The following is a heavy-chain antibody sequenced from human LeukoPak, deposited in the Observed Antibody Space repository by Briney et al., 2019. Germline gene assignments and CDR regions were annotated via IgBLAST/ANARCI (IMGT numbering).Heavy chain of an antibody. J-gene: IGHJ4*02. V-gene: IGHV4-59*08. CDR1: GGSIRSYF. Sequence: SETLSLTCTVSGGSIRSYFWSWIRQPPGKGLEWIGYVYYSGSTNYNPSLKSRVTISVDTSKNQFSLKLSSVTAADTAVYYCARLKYSSGWYPFDYWGQGTLVTVSS. CDR2: VYYSGST. D-gene: IGHD6-19*01. CDR3: ARLKYSSGWYPFDY.